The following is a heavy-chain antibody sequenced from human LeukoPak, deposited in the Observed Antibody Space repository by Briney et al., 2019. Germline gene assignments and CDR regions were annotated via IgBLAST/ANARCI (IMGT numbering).Heavy chain of an antibody. V-gene: IGHV3-33*01. CDR1: GFTFSSYG. J-gene: IGHJ4*02. CDR2: IWYDGNNR. D-gene: IGHD3-9*01. CDR3: ARSTSSEYDIYHFDY. Sequence: GGSLRLSCAASGFTFSSYGMHWVRQAPGKGLEWVAVIWYDGNNRYYADSVKGRFTISRDNSKDTLYLQMNSLRAEDTAVYYCARSTSSEYDIYHFDYWGQGTLVTVSS.